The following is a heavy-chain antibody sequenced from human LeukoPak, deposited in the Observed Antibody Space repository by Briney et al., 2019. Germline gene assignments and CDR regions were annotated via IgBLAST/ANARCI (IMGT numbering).Heavy chain of an antibody. D-gene: IGHD2-15*01. CDR2: IYHSGST. J-gene: IGHJ5*02. CDR3: ASRVVAATENWFDP. Sequence: PSGTLSLTCAVSGGSISSSNWWSWVRQPPGKGLEWIGEIYHSGSTNYNPSLKSRVTISVGKSKNQFSLKLSSVTAADTAVYYCASRVVAATENWFDPWGQGTLVTVSS. V-gene: IGHV4-4*02. CDR1: GGSISSSNW.